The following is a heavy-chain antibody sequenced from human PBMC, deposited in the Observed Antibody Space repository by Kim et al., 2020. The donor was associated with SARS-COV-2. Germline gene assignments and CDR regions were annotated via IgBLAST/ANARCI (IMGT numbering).Heavy chain of an antibody. J-gene: IGHJ3*02. Sequence: SVKGRFTISRDNSKNTLYLQMNSLRAEDTAVYYCARGGPMTTVTYDAFDIWGQGTMVTVSS. V-gene: IGHV3-30*01. D-gene: IGHD4-17*01. CDR3: ARGGPMTTVTYDAFDI.